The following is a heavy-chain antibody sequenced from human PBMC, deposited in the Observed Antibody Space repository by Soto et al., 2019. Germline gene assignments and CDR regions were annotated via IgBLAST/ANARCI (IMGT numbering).Heavy chain of an antibody. CDR2: IGTAGDT. V-gene: IGHV3-13*01. J-gene: IGHJ6*02. Sequence: GGSLRLSCAASGFTFSSYDMHWVRQATGKGLEWVSAIGTAGDTYYPGSVKGRFTISRENAKNSLYLQMNSLRAEDTAVYYCARILAHYYYYGMDVWGQGTTVTVSS. CDR1: GFTFSSYD. D-gene: IGHD2-8*02. CDR3: ARILAHYYYYGMDV.